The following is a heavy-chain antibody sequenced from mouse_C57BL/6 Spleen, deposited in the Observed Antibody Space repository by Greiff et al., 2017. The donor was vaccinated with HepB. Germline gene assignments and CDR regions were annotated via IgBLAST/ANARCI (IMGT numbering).Heavy chain of an antibody. CDR1: GFTFSSYA. Sequence: EVQVVESGGGLVKPGGSLKLSCAASGFTFSSYAMSWVRQTPEKRLEWVATISDGGSYTYYPDNVKGRFTISRDNAKNNLYLQMSNLKSEDTAMYYCARDPVSYYYGSSLYWYFDVWGTGTTVTVSS. V-gene: IGHV5-4*01. J-gene: IGHJ1*03. CDR3: ARDPVSYYYGSSLYWYFDV. D-gene: IGHD1-1*01. CDR2: ISDGGSYT.